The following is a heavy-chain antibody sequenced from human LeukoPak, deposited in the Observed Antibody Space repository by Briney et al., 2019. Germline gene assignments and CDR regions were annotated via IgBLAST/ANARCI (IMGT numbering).Heavy chain of an antibody. CDR2: IYHSGST. V-gene: IGHV4-38-2*02. Sequence: SETLSLTCTVSGYSISSGYYWGWIRQPPGKGLEWIGSIYHSGSTYYNPPLKSRVTISVDTSKNQFSLKLSSVTAADTAVYYCARDPIVVPAAPDAFDIWGQGTMVTVSS. J-gene: IGHJ3*02. CDR1: GYSISSGYY. CDR3: ARDPIVVPAAPDAFDI. D-gene: IGHD2-2*01.